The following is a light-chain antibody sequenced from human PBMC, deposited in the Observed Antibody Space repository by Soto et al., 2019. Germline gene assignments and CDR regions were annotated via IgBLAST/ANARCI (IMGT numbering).Light chain of an antibody. CDR1: QSVHSY. Sequence: EIVLTQSPATLSLSLGERATLSCRASQSVHSYLAWYQQKPGQAPRLLIYDASNRATGIPARFSGSGSGTDFTLTMSGLEPEDFAVYYCQQRLTFGQGTRLEIK. J-gene: IGKJ5*01. V-gene: IGKV3-11*01. CDR3: QQRLT. CDR2: DAS.